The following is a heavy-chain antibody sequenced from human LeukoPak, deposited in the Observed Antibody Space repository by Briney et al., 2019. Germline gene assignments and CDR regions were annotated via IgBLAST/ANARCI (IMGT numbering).Heavy chain of an antibody. V-gene: IGHV3-30*14. CDR2: ISYDGNKK. CDR1: GFTFSSYS. D-gene: IGHD2-15*01. J-gene: IGHJ4*02. CDR3: ARDIIDSGGFDY. Sequence: PGGSLRLSCAASGFTFSSYSMHWVRQAPGKGLEWVAVISYDGNKKYYADSVKGRVTISRDNSKNTLYLQMNSLRAEDTAVYYCARDIIDSGGFDYWGQGTLVTVSS.